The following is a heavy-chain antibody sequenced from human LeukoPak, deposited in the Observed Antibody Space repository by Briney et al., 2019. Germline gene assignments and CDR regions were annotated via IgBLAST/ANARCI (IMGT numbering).Heavy chain of an antibody. CDR1: NGSIRSHY. D-gene: IGHD6-13*01. Sequence: SEPLSLPCTVSNGSIRSHYWSWIRQPPGKGLEWIGYIYYIGSTNYHPSLKSRVTISVDTAMNQFSLRLTSVTAADTAVYYCARHKDSSTWYNWFDPWGQGTLVTVSS. J-gene: IGHJ5*02. V-gene: IGHV4-59*08. CDR3: ARHKDSSTWYNWFDP. CDR2: IYYIGST.